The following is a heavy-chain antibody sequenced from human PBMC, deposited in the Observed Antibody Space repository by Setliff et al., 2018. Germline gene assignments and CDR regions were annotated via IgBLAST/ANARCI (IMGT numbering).Heavy chain of an antibody. D-gene: IGHD3-10*01. CDR1: GGSISSGSYY. V-gene: IGHV4-61*09. CDR3: ARFGITMVRGVINYGMDV. J-gene: IGHJ6*02. Sequence: PSETLSLTCTVSGGSISSGSYYWSWIRQPAGKGLEWIGHIYTSGSTNYNPSLKSRVTISVDTSKNQFSLKLSSVTAADTAMYYCARFGITMVRGVINYGMDVWGQGTTVTVSS. CDR2: IYTSGST.